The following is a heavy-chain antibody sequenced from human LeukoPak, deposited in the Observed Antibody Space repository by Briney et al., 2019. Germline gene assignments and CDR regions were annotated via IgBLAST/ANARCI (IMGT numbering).Heavy chain of an antibody. Sequence: GGSLRLSCAASGFTVSNIYMSWVRQAPGKGLEWVSVIYSGGGSTYYADSVRGRFTISRHSSKNTLYLQMNSLRAEDTAVYYCARDRRYYDTSGYGLTYYYYGMDVWGQGTTVTVS. D-gene: IGHD3-22*01. V-gene: IGHV3-53*04. CDR1: GFTVSNIY. CDR3: ARDRRYYDTSGYGLTYYYYGMDV. J-gene: IGHJ6*02. CDR2: IYSGGGST.